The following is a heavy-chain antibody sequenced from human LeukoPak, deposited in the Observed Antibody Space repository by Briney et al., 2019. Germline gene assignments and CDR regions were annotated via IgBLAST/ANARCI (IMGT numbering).Heavy chain of an antibody. J-gene: IGHJ6*02. CDR3: ARDNERYYGMDV. D-gene: IGHD2-8*01. V-gene: IGHV3-23*01. CDR1: GFTFNSYG. Sequence: GGSLRLSCAASGFTFNSYGMHWVRQAPGKGLEGVSAISGSGGSTYYADSVKGRFTISRDNSKNTLYLQMNSLRDEDTAVYYCARDNERYYGMDVWGQGTTVTVSS. CDR2: ISGSGGST.